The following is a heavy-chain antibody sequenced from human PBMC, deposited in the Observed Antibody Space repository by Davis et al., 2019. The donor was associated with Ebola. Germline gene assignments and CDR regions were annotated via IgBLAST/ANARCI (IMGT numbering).Heavy chain of an antibody. Sequence: GESLKISCAASGFTFSSYAMHWVRQAPGKGLEWVAVISYDGSNKYYADSVKGRFTITRDNAKNSLYLQMNSLRAEDTAVYYCARDPLRFLLYFDYWGQGTLVTVSS. CDR3: ARDPLRFLLYFDY. D-gene: IGHD3-3*01. CDR2: ISYDGSNK. V-gene: IGHV3-30-3*01. CDR1: GFTFSSYA. J-gene: IGHJ4*02.